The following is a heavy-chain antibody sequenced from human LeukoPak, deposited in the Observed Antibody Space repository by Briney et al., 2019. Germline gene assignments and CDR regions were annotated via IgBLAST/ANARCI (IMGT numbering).Heavy chain of an antibody. CDR1: GYTFTSYY. Sequence: GASVKVSCKASGYTFTSYYMHWVRQAPGQGLEWMGIINPSGGSTSYAQKFQGRVTMTRDMSTSTVYMELSSLRSEDTAVYYCARTNYGSGFYYYYMDVWGKGTTVTVSS. V-gene: IGHV1-46*01. CDR2: INPSGGST. D-gene: IGHD3-10*01. CDR3: ARTNYGSGFYYYYMDV. J-gene: IGHJ6*03.